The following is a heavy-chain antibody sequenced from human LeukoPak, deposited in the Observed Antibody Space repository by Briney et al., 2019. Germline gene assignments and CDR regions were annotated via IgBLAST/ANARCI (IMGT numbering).Heavy chain of an antibody. CDR3: ARGCSSTSCYIGSIDY. V-gene: IGHV4-39*01. CDR2: IYYSGST. CDR1: GGSISSSSYY. D-gene: IGHD2-2*02. J-gene: IGHJ4*02. Sequence: SETLSLTCTVSGGSISSSSYYWGWIRQPPGKGLEWIGSIYYSGSTYYNPSLKSRVTISVDTSKNQFSLKLSSVTAADTAVYYCARGCSSTSCYIGSIDYWGQGTLVTVSS.